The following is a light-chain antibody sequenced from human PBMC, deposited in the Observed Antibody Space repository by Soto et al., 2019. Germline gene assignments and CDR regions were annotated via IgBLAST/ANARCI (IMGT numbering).Light chain of an antibody. CDR3: QQFGGSPRT. CDR2: RVF. Sequence: EIVLTQSPGTLSLSPGERATLSCRASQSVGESLVWYQQRPGQAPRLLIYRVFNRATGIPDRFSGSGSGTDFTLTISRLEPEDFAIYYCQQFGGSPRTVGQGTKVDIK. V-gene: IGKV3-20*01. CDR1: QSVGES. J-gene: IGKJ1*01.